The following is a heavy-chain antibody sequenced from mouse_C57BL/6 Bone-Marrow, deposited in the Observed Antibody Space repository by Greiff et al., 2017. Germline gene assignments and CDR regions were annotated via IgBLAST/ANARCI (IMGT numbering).Heavy chain of an antibody. Sequence: EVQVVESGGDLVKPGGSLKLSCAASGFTFSSYGMSWVRQTPDKRLEWVATISSGGSYTYYPDSVKGRFTISRDNAKNTLYLQMSSLKSEDTAMYYCARLGYVDVWGTGTTVTVSS. CDR3: ARLGYVDV. CDR2: ISSGGSYT. CDR1: GFTFSSYG. J-gene: IGHJ1*03. V-gene: IGHV5-6*01.